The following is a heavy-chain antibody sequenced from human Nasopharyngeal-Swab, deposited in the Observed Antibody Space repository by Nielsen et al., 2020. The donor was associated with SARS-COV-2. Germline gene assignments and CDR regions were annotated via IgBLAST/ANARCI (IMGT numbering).Heavy chain of an antibody. J-gene: IGHJ5*02. V-gene: IGHV3-30*03. CDR3: ARVSSSSTTNWFDP. D-gene: IGHD6-6*01. Sequence: WIRQPPGKGLEWVAVISYDGSNKYYADSVRGRFTISRDNSKNTLYLQMNSLRAEDTAVYYCARVSSSSTTNWFDPWGQGTLVTASS. CDR2: ISYDGSNK.